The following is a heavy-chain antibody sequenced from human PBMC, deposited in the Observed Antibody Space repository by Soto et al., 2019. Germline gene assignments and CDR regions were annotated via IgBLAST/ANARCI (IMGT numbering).Heavy chain of an antibody. Sequence: GSLRLSCAASGFTFSSYAMHWVRQAPGKGLEWVAVISYDGSNKYYADSVKGRFTISRDNSKNTLYLQMNSLRAEDTAVYYCACGSWTFDYWGQGTLVTVSS. CDR2: ISYDGSNK. CDR1: GFTFSSYA. V-gene: IGHV3-30-3*01. J-gene: IGHJ4*02. CDR3: ACGSWTFDY. D-gene: IGHD6-13*01.